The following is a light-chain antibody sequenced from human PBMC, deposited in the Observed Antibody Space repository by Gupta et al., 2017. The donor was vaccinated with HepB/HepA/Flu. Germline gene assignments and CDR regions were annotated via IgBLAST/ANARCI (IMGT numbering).Light chain of an antibody. CDR3: MKARQSWT. CDR1: QSLLHTNGHNY. CDR2: LAS. Sequence: VLPQSPLSLPITPGESASISCRSSQSLLHTNGHNYFEWYLQRPGQSPQLLNYLASNRGAGVPDRFSGSGSGTDFTLKIVRVEAEDVGVYYCMKARQSWTFGQGTKVEIK. V-gene: IGKV2-28*01. J-gene: IGKJ1*01.